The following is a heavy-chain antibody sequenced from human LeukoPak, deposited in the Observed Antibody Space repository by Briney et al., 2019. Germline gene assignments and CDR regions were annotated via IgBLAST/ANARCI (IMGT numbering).Heavy chain of an antibody. CDR3: ARDQGFSYYYYYMDV. J-gene: IGHJ6*03. CDR1: GFTFSSYW. V-gene: IGHV3-7*01. Sequence: LAGGSLRLSCAASGFTFSSYWMSWVRQAPGKGLEWVANIKQDGSEKYYVDSVKGRFTISRDNAKNSLYLQMNSLRAEDTAVYYCARDQGFSYYYYYMDVWGKGTTVTVSS. D-gene: IGHD3-3*01. CDR2: IKQDGSEK.